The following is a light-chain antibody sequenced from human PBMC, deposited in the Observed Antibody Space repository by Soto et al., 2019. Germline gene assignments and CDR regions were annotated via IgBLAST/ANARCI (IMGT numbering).Light chain of an antibody. J-gene: IGKJ1*01. CDR2: GGS. Sequence: EIVLMQSPGTLSLSPGETATLSCRASQSVSSNYLAWYQQKPGQAPRLLLYGGSTRATGIPDRFSGSGSGTDFTLTIRSLEPEDFAVFYCQQYGDSLTFGQGTKVDIK. CDR1: QSVSSNY. V-gene: IGKV3-20*01. CDR3: QQYGDSLT.